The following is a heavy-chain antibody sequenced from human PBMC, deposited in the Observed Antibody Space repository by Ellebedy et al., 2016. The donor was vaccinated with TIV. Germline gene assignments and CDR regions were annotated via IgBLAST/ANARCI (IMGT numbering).Heavy chain of an antibody. CDR1: GGSISSTNYY. D-gene: IGHD3-9*01. CDR2: IYYSGST. Sequence: SETLSLTXTVSGGSISSTNYYWAWIRQPPGKGLEWIGSIYYSGSTYYNPSLKSRVTISVDTSKNQFSLRLSSVTAADTAVYYCARGSILTGYYAYFEYWGQGALVTVSS. J-gene: IGHJ4*02. V-gene: IGHV4-39*07. CDR3: ARGSILTGYYAYFEY.